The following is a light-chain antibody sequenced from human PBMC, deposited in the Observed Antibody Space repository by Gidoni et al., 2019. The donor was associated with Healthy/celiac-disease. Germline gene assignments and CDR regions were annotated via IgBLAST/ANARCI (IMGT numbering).Light chain of an antibody. CDR2: AAS. V-gene: IGKV1-39*01. CDR1: QSISSY. CDR3: QQSYSTLGIT. Sequence: DIQMTQSPSSLSASVGDRVTITCRAIQSISSYLNWYQQKPGKAPKLLIYAASSLQSGVPSRFSGSGSGTDFTLTISSLQPEDFATYYCQQSYSTLGITFGQXTRLEIK. J-gene: IGKJ5*01.